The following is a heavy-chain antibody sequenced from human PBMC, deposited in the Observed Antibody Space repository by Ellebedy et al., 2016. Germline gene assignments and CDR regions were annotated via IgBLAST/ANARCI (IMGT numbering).Heavy chain of an antibody. V-gene: IGHV3-11*01. D-gene: IGHD2-2*01. CDR2: VSSSGAIK. J-gene: IGHJ4*02. Sequence: GESLKISCAASGFTFSDYYMSLMRQAPGKGPECVSYVSSSGAIKYYADSVKGRFTISRDDAKTSLYLQMDSLRVEDTAVYDCARGARYANWGQGTLVTVSS. CDR1: GFTFSDYY. CDR3: ARGARYAN.